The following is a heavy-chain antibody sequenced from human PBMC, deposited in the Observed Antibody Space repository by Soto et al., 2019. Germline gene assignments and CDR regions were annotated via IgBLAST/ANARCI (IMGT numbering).Heavy chain of an antibody. CDR2: IYYSGST. D-gene: IGHD5-12*01. Sequence: QVQLQESGPGLVKPSQTLSLTCTVSGGSISSGDYYWSWIRQPPGKGLEWIGYIYYSGSTYYNPSLNGEVNITVDTFQDQFSLKLGSVTAADTAVYYCAREAGMARSLDYWGQGSLVTVSA. V-gene: IGHV4-30-4*01. CDR1: GGSISSGDYY. CDR3: AREAGMARSLDY. J-gene: IGHJ4*02.